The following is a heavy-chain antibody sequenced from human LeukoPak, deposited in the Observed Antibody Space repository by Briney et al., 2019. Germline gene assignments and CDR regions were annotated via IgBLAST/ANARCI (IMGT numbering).Heavy chain of an antibody. V-gene: IGHV4-59*12. J-gene: IGHJ6*03. D-gene: IGHD3-10*01. CDR2: IYYSGST. CDR3: ARDSSYYGSGIPYYYMDV. Sequence: SETLSLTCTVSGGSISSYYWSWIRQPPGKGLEGIGYIYYSGSTKYNPSLKSRVTISVDPTKNQFYLKMSSVTAADTAVYYCARDSSYYGSGIPYYYMDVWGKGTTVTISS. CDR1: GGSISSYY.